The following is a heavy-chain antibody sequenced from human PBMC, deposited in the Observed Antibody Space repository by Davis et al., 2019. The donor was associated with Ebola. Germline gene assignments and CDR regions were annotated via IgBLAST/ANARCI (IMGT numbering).Heavy chain of an antibody. J-gene: IGHJ6*02. Sequence: ASVKVSCKASGYTFTGYYMHWVRQAPGQGLEWMGWINPNSGGTNYAQKFQGWVTMTRDTSISTAYMELSRLRSEDTAVYYCAITIFGVVSDYYYYGMDVWGQGTTVTVSS. CDR1: GYTFTGYY. V-gene: IGHV1-2*04. CDR2: INPNSGGT. D-gene: IGHD3-3*01. CDR3: AITIFGVVSDYYYYGMDV.